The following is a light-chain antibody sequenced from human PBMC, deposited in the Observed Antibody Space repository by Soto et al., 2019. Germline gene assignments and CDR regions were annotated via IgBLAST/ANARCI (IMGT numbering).Light chain of an antibody. J-gene: IGKJ1*01. CDR2: AAS. CDR1: QSVSSSQ. Sequence: EVVLAQSPGTLSLSPGERATLSCRASQSVSSSQLAWFQQKPGQAPRLLIYAASWRAAGIPDRFSGSGSGTDFTLTISRLEPADFAVYYCQQHGSSPPTFGQGTKVEIK. CDR3: QQHGSSPPT. V-gene: IGKV3-20*01.